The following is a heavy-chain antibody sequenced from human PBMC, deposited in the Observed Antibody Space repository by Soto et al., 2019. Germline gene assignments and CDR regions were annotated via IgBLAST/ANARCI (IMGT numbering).Heavy chain of an antibody. CDR2: ISYDGSNK. CDR3: ARDHGLLWFGELLGGMDV. V-gene: IGHV3-30-3*01. D-gene: IGHD3-10*01. J-gene: IGHJ6*02. CDR1: GFTFSSYA. Sequence: QVQLVESGGGVVQPGRSLRLSCAASGFTFSSYAMHWVRQAPGKGLEWVAVISYDGSNKYYADSVKGRFTISRDNSKHTLYLQMNSLRAEDTAVYYCARDHGLLWFGELLGGMDVWGQGTTVTVSS.